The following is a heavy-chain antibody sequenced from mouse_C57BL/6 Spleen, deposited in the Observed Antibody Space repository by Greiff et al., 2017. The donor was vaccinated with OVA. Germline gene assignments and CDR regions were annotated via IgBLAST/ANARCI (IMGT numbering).Heavy chain of an antibody. J-gene: IGHJ2*01. CDR3: AREGDWEEGVDY. V-gene: IGHV3-6*01. CDR1: GYSITSGYY. Sequence: EVQLVESGPGLVKPSQSLSLTCSVTGYSITSGYYWNWIRQFPGNKLEWMGYISYDGSNNYNPSLKNRISITRDTSKNQFFLKLNSVTTEDTATYYCAREGDWEEGVDYWGQGTTLTVSS. CDR2: ISYDGSN. D-gene: IGHD4-1*01.